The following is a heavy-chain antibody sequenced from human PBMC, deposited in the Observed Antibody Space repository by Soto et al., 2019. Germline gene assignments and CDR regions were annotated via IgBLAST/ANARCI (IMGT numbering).Heavy chain of an antibody. CDR3: ARRKQQLARDYYYYGMDV. J-gene: IGHJ6*02. V-gene: IGHV1-2*02. D-gene: IGHD6-13*01. CDR1: GYTFTGYY. CDR2: INPNSGGT. Sequence: GASVKVSCKASGYTFTGYYMHWVRQAPGQGLEWMGWINPNSGGTNYAQKFQGRVTMTRDTSISTAYMELRSLRSDDTAVYYCARRKQQLARDYYYYGMDVWGQGTTVTVSS.